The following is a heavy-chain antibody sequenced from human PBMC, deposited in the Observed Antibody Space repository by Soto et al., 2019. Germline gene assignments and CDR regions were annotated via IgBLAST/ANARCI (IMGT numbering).Heavy chain of an antibody. Sequence: PGESLKISCKGSGYSFTSYWIGWVRQMPGKGLELMGIIYPGDSDTRYSPSFQGQVTISADKSISTAYLQWSSLKASDTAMYYCARLISGSYYVNYGMDVWGQGTTVTVSS. V-gene: IGHV5-51*01. J-gene: IGHJ6*02. CDR3: ARLISGSYYVNYGMDV. CDR2: IYPGDSDT. D-gene: IGHD3-10*01. CDR1: GYSFTSYW.